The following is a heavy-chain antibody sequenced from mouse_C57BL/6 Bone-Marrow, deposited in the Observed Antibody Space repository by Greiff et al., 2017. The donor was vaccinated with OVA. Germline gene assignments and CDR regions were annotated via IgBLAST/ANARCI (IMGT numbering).Heavy chain of an antibody. CDR1: GYTFTSYG. Sequence: LQESGAELARPGASVKLSCKASGYTFTSYGISWVKQRTGQGLEWIGEIYPRSGNTYYNEKFKGKATLTADKSSSTAYMELRSLTSEDSAVYFCARRNYGSSSYYFDYWGQGTTLTVSS. CDR3: ARRNYGSSSYYFDY. V-gene: IGHV1-81*01. J-gene: IGHJ2*01. D-gene: IGHD1-1*01. CDR2: IYPRSGNT.